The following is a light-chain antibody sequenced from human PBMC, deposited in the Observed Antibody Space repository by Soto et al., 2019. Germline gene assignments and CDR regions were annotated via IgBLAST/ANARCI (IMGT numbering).Light chain of an antibody. Sequence: EIVLTQSPATLSLSPGERATLSCRARQSISSYLAWYQQKPGQAPSLLIYDASNRATGIPARFSGSGSGTDFTLTISSLEPEDFAVYFCQQRSNWPPYTFGQGTKLEIK. J-gene: IGKJ2*01. CDR1: QSISSY. V-gene: IGKV3-11*01. CDR2: DAS. CDR3: QQRSNWPPYT.